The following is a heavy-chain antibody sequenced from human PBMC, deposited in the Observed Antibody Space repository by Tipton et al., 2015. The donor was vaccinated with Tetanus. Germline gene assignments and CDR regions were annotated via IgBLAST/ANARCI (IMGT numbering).Heavy chain of an antibody. J-gene: IGHJ6*02. Sequence: QLVQSGAEVKKPGASVKVSCKASGYTFTSYGISWVRQAPGQGLEWMGWISAYNGNTNYAQKLQGRVTMTTDTSTSTAYMELRSLRSDDTAVYYCARVTRSDYYYYYGMDVWGQGTTVTVSS. CDR1: GYTFTSYG. CDR3: ARVTRSDYYYYYGMDV. CDR2: ISAYNGNT. D-gene: IGHD3-3*01. V-gene: IGHV1-18*01.